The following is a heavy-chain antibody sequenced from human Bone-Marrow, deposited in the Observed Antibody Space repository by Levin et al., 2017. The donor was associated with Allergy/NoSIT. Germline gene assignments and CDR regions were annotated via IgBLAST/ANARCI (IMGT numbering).Heavy chain of an antibody. J-gene: IGHJ4*02. D-gene: IGHD6-13*01. CDR2: IKEDGSDT. V-gene: IGHV3-7*04. Sequence: GGSLRLSCVGSGFTFGNYWMSWVRQAPGKGLEWVASIKEDGSDTYFVDSVKGRFIISRDNAKNSSYLLINSLKVEDTAVYYCARGAASFDYWGQGTLVTVSS. CDR3: ARGAASFDY. CDR1: GFTFGNYW.